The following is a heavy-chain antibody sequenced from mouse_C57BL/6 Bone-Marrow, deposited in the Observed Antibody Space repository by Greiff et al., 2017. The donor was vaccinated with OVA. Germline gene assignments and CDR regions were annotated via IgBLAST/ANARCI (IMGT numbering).Heavy chain of an antibody. V-gene: IGHV1-81*01. Sequence: VQLQQSGAELARPGASVKLSCKASGYTFTSYGISWVKQRTGQGLEWIGEIYPRSGNTYYNEKFKGKATLTADKSASTAYMELRSLTSEDSAVYFCARSRDWGRNYFDDWGQGTTLTVSS. J-gene: IGHJ2*01. CDR1: GYTFTSYG. D-gene: IGHD4-1*01. CDR2: IYPRSGNT. CDR3: ARSRDWGRNYFDD.